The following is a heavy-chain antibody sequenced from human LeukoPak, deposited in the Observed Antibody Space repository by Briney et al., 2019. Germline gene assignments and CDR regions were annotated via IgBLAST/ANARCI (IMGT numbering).Heavy chain of an antibody. D-gene: IGHD3-22*01. V-gene: IGHV4-39*01. Sequence: PSETLSLTCTVSGGSISSSSYYWGWLRQPPGKGLEWIGSIYYSGSTYYNPSLKSRVTISVDTSKTQCSLKLTSVTAAYTTVYDCARQKRVVLYNDGSSGFDYWGQRTLVTVSS. CDR2: IYYSGST. CDR1: GGSISSSSYY. J-gene: IGHJ4*02. CDR3: ARQKRVVLYNDGSSGFDY.